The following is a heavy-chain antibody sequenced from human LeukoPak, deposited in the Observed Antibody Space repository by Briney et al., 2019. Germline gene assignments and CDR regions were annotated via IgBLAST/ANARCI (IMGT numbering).Heavy chain of an antibody. CDR1: GYTFTSYG. J-gene: IGHJ3*02. D-gene: IGHD2-15*01. CDR2: ISAYNGNT. Sequence: ASVKVSCKASGYTFTSYGISWVRQAPGQGLEWMGWISAYNGNTNYAQKLQGRVTMTTDTSTSTAYMELRSLRSDDTAVYYCARDPPTPYCSGGSCYEDAFDIWGQGTMVTVSS. CDR3: ARDPPTPYCSGGSCYEDAFDI. V-gene: IGHV1-18*01.